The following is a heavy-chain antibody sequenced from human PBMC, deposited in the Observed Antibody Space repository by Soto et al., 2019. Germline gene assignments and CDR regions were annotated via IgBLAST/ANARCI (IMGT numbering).Heavy chain of an antibody. D-gene: IGHD6-13*01. CDR3: ARHSSHLVEQQLVLWFDP. Sequence: ASVKVSCKASGYTFTSYGISWVRQAPGQGLEWMGWISAYNGNTNYAQKLKGRVTMTTDTSTSTAYMELRSLRSDDTAVYYCARHSSHLVEQQLVLWFDPWGQGALVTVSS. CDR1: GYTFTSYG. V-gene: IGHV1-18*01. J-gene: IGHJ5*02. CDR2: ISAYNGNT.